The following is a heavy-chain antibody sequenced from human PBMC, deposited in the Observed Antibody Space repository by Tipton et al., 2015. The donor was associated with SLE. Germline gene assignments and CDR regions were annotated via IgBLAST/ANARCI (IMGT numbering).Heavy chain of an antibody. Sequence: SLRLSCAASGFTFSSYGMHWVRQAPGKGLEWVAVISYDGSNKYYADSVKGRLTISRDNSKNTLYLQMNSLRAEDTAVYYCAKVGSSSAPFDYWGQGTLVTVSS. D-gene: IGHD6-13*01. CDR3: AKVGSSSAPFDY. V-gene: IGHV3-30*18. CDR1: GFTFSSYG. J-gene: IGHJ4*02. CDR2: ISYDGSNK.